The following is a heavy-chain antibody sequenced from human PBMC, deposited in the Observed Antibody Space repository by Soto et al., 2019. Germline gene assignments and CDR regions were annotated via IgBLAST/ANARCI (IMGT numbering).Heavy chain of an antibody. CDR3: DRGSGYYRNFDS. J-gene: IGHJ4*02. V-gene: IGHV4-31*02. CDR2: VFDSGKT. D-gene: IGHD3-3*01. Sequence: QVQLQESVPGRVKPSQTLSLNCSVSCGSITSGGYSCTWFRHQHRPALQWILYVFDSGKTYYNPYLKCRLTISVDTAKNLFSLELSSVTAADTAVYFCDRGSGYYRNFDSWGQGTLVSVSS. CDR1: CGSITSGGYS.